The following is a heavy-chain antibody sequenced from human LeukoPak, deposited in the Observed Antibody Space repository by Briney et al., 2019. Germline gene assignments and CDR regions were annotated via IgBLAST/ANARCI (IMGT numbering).Heavy chain of an antibody. CDR2: IYYSGST. Sequence: SETLSLTCSVSGGYISSYYWSWIRQPPGKGLEWIGYIYYSGSTNYNSSLKSRVTISVDTSKNQFSVKLSSVTAADTAVYYCARLPSWGYYYDSSGYISSWGQGTLVTVSS. J-gene: IGHJ4*02. V-gene: IGHV4-59*01. CDR1: GGYISSYY. CDR3: ARLPSWGYYYDSSGYISS. D-gene: IGHD3-22*01.